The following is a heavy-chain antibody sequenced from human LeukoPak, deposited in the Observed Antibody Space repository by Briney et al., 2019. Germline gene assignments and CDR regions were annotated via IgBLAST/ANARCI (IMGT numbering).Heavy chain of an antibody. V-gene: IGHV3-23*01. Sequence: GGSLRLSCAASGITFSRYGMSWVRQGPGKGLEWVSAISGSGGSTYYADSVKGRFTISRDNSKNTLYLQMNSLRAEDTAVYYCAKDGDMDTTDGEYFQHWGQGTLVAVSS. D-gene: IGHD5-18*01. CDR1: GITFSRYG. CDR2: ISGSGGST. J-gene: IGHJ1*01. CDR3: AKDGDMDTTDGEYFQH.